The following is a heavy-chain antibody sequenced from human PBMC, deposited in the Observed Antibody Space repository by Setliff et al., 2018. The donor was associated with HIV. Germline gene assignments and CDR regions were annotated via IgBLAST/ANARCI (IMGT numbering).Heavy chain of an antibody. Sequence: GASVKVSCKASGYTFTNFGISWVRQAPGQGLEWMGWISAYNGNTDYVQKFQGRVIMTTDTSTSTAYMELRSLTSDDTGVYYCARDPPDTAMVMAYFYMDVWGTGTTVTVSS. CDR1: GYTFTNFG. CDR3: ARDPPDTAMVMAYFYMDV. J-gene: IGHJ6*03. D-gene: IGHD5-18*01. V-gene: IGHV1-18*01. CDR2: ISAYNGNT.